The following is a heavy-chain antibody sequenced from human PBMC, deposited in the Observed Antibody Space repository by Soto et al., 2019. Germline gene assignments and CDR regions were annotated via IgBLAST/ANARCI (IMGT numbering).Heavy chain of an antibody. CDR2: ISAYNGNT. V-gene: IGHV1-18*01. CDR3: ARKDYYDSSGYRRDFDY. Sequence: ASVTVSCKASGYTFTSYGISWVRQAPGQGLEWMGWISAYNGNTNYAQKLQGRVNMTTDTSTSTAYMELRSLRSDDTAVYYCARKDYYDSSGYRRDFDYWGQGTLVTVSS. D-gene: IGHD3-22*01. CDR1: GYTFTSYG. J-gene: IGHJ4*02.